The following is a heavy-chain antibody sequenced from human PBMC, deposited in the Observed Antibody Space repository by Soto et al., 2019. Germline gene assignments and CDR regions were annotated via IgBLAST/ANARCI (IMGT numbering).Heavy chain of an antibody. CDR2: ISYDGSNK. CDR3: ARDWGSNYAIEYYFDY. V-gene: IGHV3-30-3*01. J-gene: IGHJ4*02. Sequence: GGSLRLSCAASGFTFSSYAMHWVRQAPGKGLEWVAVISYDGSNKYYADSVKGRFTISRDNSKNTLYLQMNSLRTEDTAVYYCARDWGSNYAIEYYFDYWGQGTLVTVSS. D-gene: IGHD4-4*01. CDR1: GFTFSSYA.